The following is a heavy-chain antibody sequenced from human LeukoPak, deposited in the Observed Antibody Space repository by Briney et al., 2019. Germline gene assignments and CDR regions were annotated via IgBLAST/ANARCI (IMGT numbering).Heavy chain of an antibody. CDR3: ATRSPKDRYSGYSYGSLDY. V-gene: IGHV1-24*01. J-gene: IGHJ4*02. CDR1: GYTLTELS. CDR2: FDPEDGET. D-gene: IGHD5-18*01. Sequence: ASVKVSCKVSGYTLTELSMHWVRQAPGKGLEWMGGFDPEDGETIYAQKFQGRVTMTEDTSTDTAYMELSSLRSEDTAVYYCATRSPKDRYSGYSYGSLDYWGQGTLVTVSS.